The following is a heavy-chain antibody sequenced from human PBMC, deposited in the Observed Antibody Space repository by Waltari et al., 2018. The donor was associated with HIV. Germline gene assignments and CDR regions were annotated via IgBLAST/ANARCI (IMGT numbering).Heavy chain of an antibody. CDR1: GFPLINAR. CDR2: MKSKTDGGTT. J-gene: IGHJ5*02. CDR3: TTEGLRAS. Sequence: EVQLVESGGGLVKPGGSIRLSCAASGFPLINARMSWVRQAPGKGLECVGRMKSKTDGGTTDYAAPVKGRFTISRDDSKNTLYLQMNSLKTEDTAVYYCTTEGLRASWGQGTLVTVSS. V-gene: IGHV3-15*01.